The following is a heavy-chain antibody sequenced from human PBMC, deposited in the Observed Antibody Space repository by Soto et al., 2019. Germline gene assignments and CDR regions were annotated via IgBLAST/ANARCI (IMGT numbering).Heavy chain of an antibody. CDR2: IIPIFGTA. J-gene: IGHJ3*02. CDR1: GGTFSSYA. D-gene: IGHD5-18*01. V-gene: IGHV1-69*01. Sequence: QVQLVQSGAEVKKPGSSVKVSCKASGGTFSSYAISWVRQAPGQGLEWMGGIIPIFGTANYAQKFQGRVPITADESTSTAYMELSSLRSEDTAVYYCAITSGVDTAMVLGAFDIWGQGTMVTVSS. CDR3: AITSGVDTAMVLGAFDI.